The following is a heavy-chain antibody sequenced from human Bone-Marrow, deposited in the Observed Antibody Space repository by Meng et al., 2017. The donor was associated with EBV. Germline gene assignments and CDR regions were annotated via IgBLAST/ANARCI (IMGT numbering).Heavy chain of an antibody. V-gene: IGHV4-34*01. CDR1: GGSFSGYY. CDR2: INHSGST. Sequence: HVQLQQWGAGLLKPSETLSLTCAVYGGSFSGYYWSWIRQPPGKGLEWIGEINHSGSTNYNPSLKSRVTISVDTSKNQFSLKLSSVTAADTAVYYCARGGGLGVVVAAQTNWFDPWGQGTLVTVSS. CDR3: ARGGGLGVVVAAQTNWFDP. J-gene: IGHJ5*02. D-gene: IGHD2-15*01.